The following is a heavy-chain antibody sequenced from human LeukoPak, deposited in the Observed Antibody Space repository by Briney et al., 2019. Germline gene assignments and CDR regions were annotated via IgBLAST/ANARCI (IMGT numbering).Heavy chain of an antibody. CDR1: GFTFSSYA. J-gene: IGHJ4*02. V-gene: IGHV3-23*01. Sequence: GGSLRLSCAASGFTFSSYAMSWVRQAPGKGLEWVSAISGSGGSTYYADSVKGRFTISRDNSKNTLYLQMNSLRAEDTSVYYCAKDRPLWEGWLYYFDYWGQGTLVTVSS. D-gene: IGHD1-26*01. CDR2: ISGSGGST. CDR3: AKDRPLWEGWLYYFDY.